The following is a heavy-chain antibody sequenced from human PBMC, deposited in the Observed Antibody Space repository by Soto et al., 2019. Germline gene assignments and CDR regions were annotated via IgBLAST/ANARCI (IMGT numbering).Heavy chain of an antibody. J-gene: IGHJ4*02. V-gene: IGHV4-39*01. D-gene: IGHD1-20*01. CDR1: GGSISGRSYY. CDR3: ATSQKGYNWNYFDH. Sequence: SETLSLTCAVSGGSISGRSYYWGWLRQSPGQGPEWIGRVFYTGFTSYNPSLESRVSVSVDTSKNQCSLKVSGVSAADTAVYYCATSQKGYNWNYFDHWGQGALVTVSS. CDR2: VFYTGFT.